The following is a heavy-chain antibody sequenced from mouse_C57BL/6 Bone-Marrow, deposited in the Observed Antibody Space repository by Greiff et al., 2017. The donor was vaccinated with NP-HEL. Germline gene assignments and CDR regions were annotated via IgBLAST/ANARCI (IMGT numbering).Heavy chain of an antibody. CDR3: ARHDGYWFAY. V-gene: IGHV1-64*01. CDR2: IHPNSGST. D-gene: IGHD2-3*01. J-gene: IGHJ3*01. Sequence: QVQLQQPGAELVKPGASVKLSCKASGYTFTSYWMHWVKQRPGQGLEWIGVIHPNSGSTNYNEKFKSKATLTVDKSSSTAYMQLSSLTSEDSAVYYCARHDGYWFAYWGQGTLVTVSA. CDR1: GYTFTSYW.